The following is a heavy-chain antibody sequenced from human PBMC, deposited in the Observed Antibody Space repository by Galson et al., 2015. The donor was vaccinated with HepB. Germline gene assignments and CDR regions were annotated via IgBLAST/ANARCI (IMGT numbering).Heavy chain of an antibody. CDR2: INPNSGGT. V-gene: IGHV1-2*06. CDR3: ARPAYDFWSDNNWFDP. D-gene: IGHD3-3*01. CDR1: GYTFTGYY. Sequence: SVKVSCKASGYTFTGYYMHWVRQAPGQGLEWMGRINPNSGGTNHAQRFQGRVTMTRDTSISTAYMELSRLRPDDTAVYYCARPAYDFWSDNNWFDPWGQGTLVTVSS. J-gene: IGHJ5*02.